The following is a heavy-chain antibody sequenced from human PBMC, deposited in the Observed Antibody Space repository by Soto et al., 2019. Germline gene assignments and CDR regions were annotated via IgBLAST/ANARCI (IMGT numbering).Heavy chain of an antibody. V-gene: IGHV1-69*06. CDR1: GGTFSSYA. CDR2: FIPIFGTG. Sequence: QVQLVQSGAEVKKPGSSVKVSCKASGGTFSSYAISWVRQAPGQGLEWMGGFIPIFGTGNYAQKFQCRVTVSADKSTSTSYMELSSLRSEDTAVYYCARGVLPAAIRVWFEPWSQGTLVTVSS. D-gene: IGHD2-2*02. J-gene: IGHJ5*02. CDR3: ARGVLPAAIRVWFEP.